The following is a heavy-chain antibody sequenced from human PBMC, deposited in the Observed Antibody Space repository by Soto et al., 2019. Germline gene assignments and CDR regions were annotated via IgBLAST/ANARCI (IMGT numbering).Heavy chain of an antibody. CDR1: GFTFSNSA. CDR3: ARDRLVAGIVEIDY. D-gene: IGHD6-19*01. CDR2: ISYDGNNK. Sequence: QVQLVESGGGVVQPGRSLRLSCAASGFTFSNSAMHWARQAPGKGLEWVAVISYDGNNKYYADSVKGPFTISRDNSMNTLHLQLSGVRPEDTAVYYFARDRLVAGIVEIDYWGQGTLGTVSS. V-gene: IGHV3-30-3*01. J-gene: IGHJ4*02.